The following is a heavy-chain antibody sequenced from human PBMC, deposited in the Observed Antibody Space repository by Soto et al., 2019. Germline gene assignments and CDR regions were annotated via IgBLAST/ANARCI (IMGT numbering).Heavy chain of an antibody. CDR3: AKDPHSSSWYGDC. CDR2: IYYSGST. V-gene: IGHV4-59*12. Sequence: SETLSLTCTVSGGSISSYYWSWIRQPPGKGLEWIGYIYYSGSTNYNPSLKSRVTISVDTSKNTLNLQMNSLRADDTAVYYCAKDPHSSSWYGDCWGQGTLVTVSS. D-gene: IGHD6-13*01. J-gene: IGHJ4*02. CDR1: GGSISSYY.